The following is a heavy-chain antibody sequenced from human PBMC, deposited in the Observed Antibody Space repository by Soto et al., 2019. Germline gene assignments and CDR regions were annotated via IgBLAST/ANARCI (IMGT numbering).Heavy chain of an antibody. D-gene: IGHD6-19*01. CDR3: ARISIAVAGIGWFDP. Sequence: SETLSLTCTVSGGSISSSSYYWGWIRQPPGKGLEWIGYIYYSGSTYYNPSLKSRVTISVDTSKNQFSLKLSSVTAADTAVYYCARISIAVAGIGWFDPWGQGTLVTVSS. CDR2: IYYSGST. J-gene: IGHJ5*02. V-gene: IGHV4-31*03. CDR1: GGSISSSSYY.